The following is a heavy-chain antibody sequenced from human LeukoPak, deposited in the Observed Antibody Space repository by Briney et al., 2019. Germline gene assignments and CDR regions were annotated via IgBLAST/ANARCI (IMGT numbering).Heavy chain of an antibody. CDR1: GYTFTSYY. Sequence: ASVKVSCKASGYTFTSYYMHWVRQAPGQGLEWMGIINPSGGSTSYAQKFQGRVTMTRDTSTSTVYMELSSLRPEDTAVYYCARVALGYCSSTSCYGHFDYWGQGTLVTVSS. CDR2: INPSGGST. J-gene: IGHJ4*02. D-gene: IGHD2-2*01. V-gene: IGHV1-46*01. CDR3: ARVALGYCSSTSCYGHFDY.